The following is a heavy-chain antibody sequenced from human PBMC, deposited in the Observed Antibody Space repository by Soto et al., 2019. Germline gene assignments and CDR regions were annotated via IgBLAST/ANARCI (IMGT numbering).Heavy chain of an antibody. V-gene: IGHV1-69*02. Sequence: QVQLVQSGAEVKKPGSSVKVSCKASGGTFSSYTISWVRQATGQGLEWMGRIIPILGVPNYAQKFQGRVTITSNKSTSTAYMELRSLRSEDTAVYYCARFRGSYGMDVWGQGTTVTVSS. J-gene: IGHJ6*02. CDR2: IIPILGVP. CDR3: ARFRGSYGMDV. CDR1: GGTFSSYT. D-gene: IGHD3-10*01.